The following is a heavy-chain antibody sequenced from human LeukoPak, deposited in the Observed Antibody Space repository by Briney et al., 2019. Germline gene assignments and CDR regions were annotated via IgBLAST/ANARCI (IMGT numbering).Heavy chain of an antibody. Sequence: GRSLRLSCAASGLSFSSYAMSWVRQAPAEGLEWVSGLSDSGGNTIYADSVKGRFTISRDNSKNTLFLQMNSLRAEDTAVYYCAKEFSGGWSFDYWGQGTLVTVSS. CDR1: GLSFSSYA. CDR3: AKEFSGGWSFDY. D-gene: IGHD6-19*01. V-gene: IGHV3-23*01. J-gene: IGHJ4*02. CDR2: LSDSGGNT.